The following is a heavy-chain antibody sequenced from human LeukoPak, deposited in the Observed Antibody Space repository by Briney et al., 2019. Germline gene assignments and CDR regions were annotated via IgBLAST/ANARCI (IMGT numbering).Heavy chain of an antibody. CDR1: GFTLSNHW. CDR3: ARDRTWGSSSSVDYYYGMDV. V-gene: IGHV3-7*01. Sequence: GGSLRLSCAASGFTLSNHWMTWVRQVPGRGPEWVANVNRDGSETYYLDSVKGRFTISRDNAKNSLYLQMNSLRAEDTAVYYCARDRTWGSSSSVDYYYGMDVWGQGTTVTVSS. D-gene: IGHD6-6*01. J-gene: IGHJ6*02. CDR2: VNRDGSET.